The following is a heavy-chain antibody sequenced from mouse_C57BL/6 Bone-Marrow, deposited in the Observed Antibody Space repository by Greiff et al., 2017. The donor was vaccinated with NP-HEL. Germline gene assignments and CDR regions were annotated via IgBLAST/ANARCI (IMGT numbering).Heavy chain of an antibody. D-gene: IGHD4-1*01. CDR2: IDPENGDT. J-gene: IGHJ3*01. V-gene: IGHV14-4*01. CDR1: GFNIKDDY. Sequence: EVHLVESGAELVRPGASVKLSCTASGFNIKDDYMHWVKQRPEQGLEWIGWIDPENGDTEYASKFQGKATITADTSSNTAYLQLSSLTSEDTAVYYCTTLTGTGPWFAYWGQGTLVTVSA. CDR3: TTLTGTGPWFAY.